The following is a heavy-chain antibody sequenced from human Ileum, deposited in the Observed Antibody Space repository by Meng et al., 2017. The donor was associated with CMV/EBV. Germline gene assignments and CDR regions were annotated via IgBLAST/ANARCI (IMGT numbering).Heavy chain of an antibody. J-gene: IGHJ4*02. D-gene: IGHD3-3*01. CDR2: ISGNGGRT. CDR1: GFSFSSTA. V-gene: IGHV3-23*01. Sequence: GESLNISCAASGFSFSSTATSWVRQARGKGLEWVSAISGNGGRTYYADSEKGRFTISRDYSKNTLYLQMSSLRAEDAAVYYCAMSRPYDPIYWGQGTLVTVSS. CDR3: AMSRPYDPIY.